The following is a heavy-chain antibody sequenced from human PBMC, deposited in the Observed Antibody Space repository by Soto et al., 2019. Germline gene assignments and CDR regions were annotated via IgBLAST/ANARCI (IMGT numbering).Heavy chain of an antibody. V-gene: IGHV1-69*13. D-gene: IGHD1-7*01. J-gene: IGHJ6*02. Sequence: ASVKVSCKASGGTFSSYAISWVRQAPGQGLEWIGGIIPIFGTANYAQKFHGRVTITADESTSTAYMELSSLRSEDTAVYYCARDNWNYKHGMDVWGQGTTVTVSS. CDR2: IIPIFGTA. CDR3: ARDNWNYKHGMDV. CDR1: GGTFSSYA.